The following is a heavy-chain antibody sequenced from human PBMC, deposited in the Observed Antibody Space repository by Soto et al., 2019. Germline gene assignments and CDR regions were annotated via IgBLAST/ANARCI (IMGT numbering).Heavy chain of an antibody. D-gene: IGHD5-12*01. CDR2: ISGSGGSR. Sequence: PGGSLRLSCAASGFTFSSSAMSWVRQAPGKGLEWVSAISGSGGSRYYADSVEGRFTISRDDSKNTLYLQMNSLRAEDTALYYCAKESGWLQMSAGMDVWGQGTTVTVSS. V-gene: IGHV3-23*01. CDR3: AKESGWLQMSAGMDV. CDR1: GFTFSSSA. J-gene: IGHJ6*02.